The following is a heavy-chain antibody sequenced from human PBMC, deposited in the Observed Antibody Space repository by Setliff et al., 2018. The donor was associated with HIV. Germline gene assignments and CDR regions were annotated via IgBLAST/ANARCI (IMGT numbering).Heavy chain of an antibody. Sequence: SETLSLTCTVSGGSMNDYYWSWVRQPAGKTLEWLGRISSSGISTYNFSLRSRVTISVDTSKNQFSLKLSSVTAADTAVYYCARHSPDYGGNSDYFDYWGQGTLVTVSS. J-gene: IGHJ4*02. D-gene: IGHD4-17*01. CDR2: ISSSGIS. V-gene: IGHV4-4*07. CDR1: GGSMNDYY. CDR3: ARHSPDYGGNSDYFDY.